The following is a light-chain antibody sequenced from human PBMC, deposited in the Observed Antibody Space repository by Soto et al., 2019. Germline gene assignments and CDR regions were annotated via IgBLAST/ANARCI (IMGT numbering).Light chain of an antibody. CDR2: LGS. CDR1: QSLLHSNGYNY. CDR3: MQSLHTPYT. V-gene: IGKV2-28*01. J-gene: IGKJ2*01. Sequence: DTVMTQSPLSLPVTPGEPASISCRSSQSLLHSNGYNYMDWYLQKPGQSPHLLIYLGSNRASGVPERFSGSGSGTDFTLKISRVETEDVGVYYCMQSLHTPYTFGQGTKLEIK.